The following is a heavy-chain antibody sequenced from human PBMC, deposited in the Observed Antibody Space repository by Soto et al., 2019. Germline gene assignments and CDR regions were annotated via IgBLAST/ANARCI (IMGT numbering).Heavy chain of an antibody. Sequence: QVQLVQSGAEVKKPGASVKVSCKASGYTFTSYGISWVRQAPGQGLEWMGWISAYNGNTNYAQKLQGRVTMTTDTSTSTAYKELRSLRDDDAAVYYCARVYYYGSGSYSWGWFDPLGQGTLVTGSS. D-gene: IGHD3-10*01. V-gene: IGHV1-18*01. CDR3: ARVYYYGSGSYSWGWFDP. CDR2: ISAYNGNT. J-gene: IGHJ5*02. CDR1: GYTFTSYG.